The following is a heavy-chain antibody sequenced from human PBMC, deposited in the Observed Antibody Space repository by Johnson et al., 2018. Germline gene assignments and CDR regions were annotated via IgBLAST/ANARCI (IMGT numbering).Heavy chain of an antibody. V-gene: IGHV4-59*01. D-gene: IGHD3-10*01. CDR1: GGSISSYY. CDR3: ARDGVYYYGSGSSDAFDI. CDR2: IYYSGST. Sequence: VQLQESGPGLVKPSETLSLTCTVSGGSISSYYWSWIRQPPGKGLEWIGYIYYSGSTNYNPPLKSRVTISVDTSKNQFSLKLSSVTAADTAVYYWARDGVYYYGSGSSDAFDIWGQGTMVTVSS. J-gene: IGHJ3*02.